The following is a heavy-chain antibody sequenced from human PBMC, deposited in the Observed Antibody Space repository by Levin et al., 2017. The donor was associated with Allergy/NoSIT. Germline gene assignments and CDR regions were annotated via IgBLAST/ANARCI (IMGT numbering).Heavy chain of an antibody. J-gene: IGHJ6*02. CDR2: ISGSGGST. Sequence: TGGSLRLSCAASGFTFSNYAMSWVRQAPGKGLEWVSAISGSGGSTYHADSVKGRFTISRDNSKNTLYLQMNSLRAEDTAVYYCAKDLFYSNSPYGKDVWGQGTTVTVSS. V-gene: IGHV3-23*01. CDR1: GFTFSNYA. D-gene: IGHD4-11*01. CDR3: AKDLFYSNSPYGKDV.